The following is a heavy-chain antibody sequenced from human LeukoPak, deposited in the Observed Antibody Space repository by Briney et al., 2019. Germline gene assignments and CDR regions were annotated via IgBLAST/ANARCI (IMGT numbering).Heavy chain of an antibody. D-gene: IGHD4-23*01. V-gene: IGHV3-7*01. CDR2: IKQDGSEK. CDR3: ARLSPTDYGGNSGAFDI. Sequence: GGSLRLSCAASGFTFDDYGMSWVRQAPGKGLEWVANIKQDGSEKYYVDSVKGRFTISRDNAKNSLYLQMNSLRAEDTAVYYCARLSPTDYGGNSGAFDIWGQGTMVTVSS. J-gene: IGHJ3*02. CDR1: GFTFDDYG.